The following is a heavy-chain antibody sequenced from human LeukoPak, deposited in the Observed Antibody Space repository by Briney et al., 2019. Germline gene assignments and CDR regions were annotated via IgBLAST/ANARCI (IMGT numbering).Heavy chain of an antibody. Sequence: PGGSLRLSCAASGFTFSSYWMNWIRPAPGRGLEWVANIKHDGSVQYYVDSVKGRFTISRDNAKNSLYVQMNNLRAVDTAVYYCSRGSFSHWGQGTLVTVSS. D-gene: IGHD3-3*01. CDR3: SRGSFSH. CDR2: IKHDGSVQ. J-gene: IGHJ4*02. CDR1: GFTFSSYW. V-gene: IGHV3-7*04.